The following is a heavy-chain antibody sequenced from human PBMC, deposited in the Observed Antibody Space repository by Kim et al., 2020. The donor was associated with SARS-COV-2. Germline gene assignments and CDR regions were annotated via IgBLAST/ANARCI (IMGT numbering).Heavy chain of an antibody. CDR3: AREGRPYLSSGWLDEGNDAFDI. D-gene: IGHD6-19*01. CDR1: GFTFSSYW. J-gene: IGHJ3*02. Sequence: GGSLRLSCAASGFTFSSYWMHWVRQAPGKGLVWVSRINSDGSSTSYADSVKGRFTISRDNAKNTLYLQMNSLRAEDTAVYYCAREGRPYLSSGWLDEGNDAFDIWGQGTMVTVSS. V-gene: IGHV3-74*01. CDR2: INSDGSST.